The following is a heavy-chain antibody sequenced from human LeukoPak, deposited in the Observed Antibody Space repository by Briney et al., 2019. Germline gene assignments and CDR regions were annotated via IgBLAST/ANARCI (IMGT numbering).Heavy chain of an antibody. CDR1: GGSFSGYY. V-gene: IGHV4-34*01. CDR2: INHSGST. Sequence: PSETLSLTCAVYGGSFSGYYWSWIRQPPGKGLEWIGEINHSGSTNYNPSLKNRVTISVDTSKNQFSLKLSSVTAADTAVYYCARGPEDSSGLLLYFAYWGQGTLVTVSS. J-gene: IGHJ4*02. CDR3: ARGPEDSSGLLLYFAY. D-gene: IGHD6-19*01.